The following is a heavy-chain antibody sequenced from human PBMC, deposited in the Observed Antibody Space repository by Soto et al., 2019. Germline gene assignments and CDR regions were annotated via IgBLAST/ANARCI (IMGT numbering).Heavy chain of an antibody. Sequence: VQLRESGPGLVKPSETLSLSCTVSVGSISGSYWSWVRPTAGKRLEWIGRIYSSGSSNYNPSLTRRLTMSLDTSKHQFSLKLRSVTAADTAIYYCASLFTVTTDYYFGMDVWGQGTTVTFSS. CDR2: IYSSGSS. J-gene: IGHJ6*02. V-gene: IGHV4-4*07. CDR1: VGSISGSY. D-gene: IGHD4-17*01. CDR3: ASLFTVTTDYYFGMDV.